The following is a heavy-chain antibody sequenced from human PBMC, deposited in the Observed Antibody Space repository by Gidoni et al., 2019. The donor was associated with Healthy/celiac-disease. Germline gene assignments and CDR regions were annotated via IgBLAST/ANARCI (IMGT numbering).Heavy chain of an antibody. V-gene: IGHV3-48*03. CDR3: ARGGMTGIVVVITTSDY. D-gene: IGHD3-22*01. J-gene: IGHJ4*02. CDR1: GFTCSSYE. CDR2: ISSSGSTI. Sequence: EVQLVESGGGLVQPGGSLRLSCAASGFTCSSYEMNWVRQATGTGLAWVSYISSSGSTIYYADSVKGRFTISRDNAKNSLYLQMNSLRAEDTAVYYCARGGMTGIVVVITTSDYWGQGTLVTVSS.